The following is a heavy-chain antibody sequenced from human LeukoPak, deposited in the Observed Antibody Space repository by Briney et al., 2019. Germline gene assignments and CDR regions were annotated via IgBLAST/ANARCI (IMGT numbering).Heavy chain of an antibody. Sequence: PSETLSLTCTVSGGSISSSTYYWGWIRQPPGKGLEWIGTLYYGGSTYYNPSLKSRVTISVDMSKNQFSLMLSSVTAVDTAVYYCSREDTATATGALDIWGQGTMVTVSS. CDR3: SREDTATATGALDI. V-gene: IGHV4-39*01. J-gene: IGHJ3*02. D-gene: IGHD5-18*01. CDR1: GGSISSSTYY. CDR2: LYYGGST.